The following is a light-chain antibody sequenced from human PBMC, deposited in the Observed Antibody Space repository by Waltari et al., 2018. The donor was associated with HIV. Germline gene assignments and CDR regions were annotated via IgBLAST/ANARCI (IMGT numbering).Light chain of an antibody. V-gene: IGKV3-20*01. CDR3: QQYGTSPPWYT. CDR2: GAS. CDR1: RSVSSY. J-gene: IGKJ2*01. Sequence: EIVLTQSPGTLSLSPGESASFSCRASRSVSSYLAWYQQKPGQAPRLLIEGASSRAAGVPDRFSGSASGADFTLTISRLEAEDSAVYFCQQYGTSPPWYTFGQGTKLQIK.